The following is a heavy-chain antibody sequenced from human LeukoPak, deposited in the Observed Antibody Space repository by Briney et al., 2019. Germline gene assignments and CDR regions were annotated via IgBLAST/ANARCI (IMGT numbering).Heavy chain of an antibody. CDR1: GYTFTSYG. J-gene: IGHJ4*02. CDR3: ARVRYCSGGSCYYFDY. D-gene: IGHD2-15*01. V-gene: IGHV1-18*01. Sequence: ASVKVSCKASGYTFTSYGISWLRQAPGQGLEWMGWISAYNGNTNYAQKLQGRVTMTTDTSTSTAYMELRSLRSDDTAVYYCARVRYCSGGSCYYFDYWGQGTLVTVSS. CDR2: ISAYNGNT.